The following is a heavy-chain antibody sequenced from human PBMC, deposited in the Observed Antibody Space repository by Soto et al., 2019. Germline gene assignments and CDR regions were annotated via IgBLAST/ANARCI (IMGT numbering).Heavy chain of an antibody. J-gene: IGHJ4*02. CDR2: INTIGGDK. CDR1: GFIFNSHA. Sequence: EVQLVESGGYLVQPGGSLRLSCAASGFIFNSHAMYWVRQAPGKGLEFVSAINTIGGDKYYAHSVKGRFTISRDNSKDTLDLQMGSLPAEDMAVYYCASVQEGRAWYSPLDHWGQGTPVTVSS. D-gene: IGHD6-19*01. V-gene: IGHV3-64*01. CDR3: ASVQEGRAWYSPLDH.